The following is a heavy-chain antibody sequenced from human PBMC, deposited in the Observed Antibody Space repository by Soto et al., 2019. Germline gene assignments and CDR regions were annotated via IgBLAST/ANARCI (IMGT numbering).Heavy chain of an antibody. CDR2: IYYSGST. D-gene: IGHD3-3*01. CDR3: ASGYYDFWSGYYTPLNYYYYGMDV. J-gene: IGHJ6*02. Sequence: SETLSLTCTVSGGSISSYYWSWIRQHPGKGLEWIGYIYYSGSTYYNPSLKSRVTISVDTSKNQFSLKLSSVTAADTAVYYCASGYYDFWSGYYTPLNYYYYGMDVWGQGTTVTVSS. CDR1: GGSISSYY. V-gene: IGHV4-59*06.